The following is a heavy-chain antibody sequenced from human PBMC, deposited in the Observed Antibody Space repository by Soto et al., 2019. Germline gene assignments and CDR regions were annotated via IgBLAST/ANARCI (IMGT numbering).Heavy chain of an antibody. V-gene: IGHV4-39*01. CDR3: ARSGGSGSYYNVLY. D-gene: IGHD3-10*01. CDR1: GGSISSSSSY. Sequence: QLQLQESGPGLVKPSETLSLTCTVSGGSISSSSSYWGWIRQPPGKGLEWIGSIYYSGSTYYNPSLKSRVTIAVDTSKNPFSLKRSSFTAADTAVYYCARSGGSGSYYNVLYWGQGTLVTVSS. J-gene: IGHJ4*02. CDR2: IYYSGST.